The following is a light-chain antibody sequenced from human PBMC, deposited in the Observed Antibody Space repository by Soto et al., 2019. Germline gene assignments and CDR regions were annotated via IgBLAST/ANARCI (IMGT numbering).Light chain of an antibody. CDR2: GAS. V-gene: IGKV3-20*01. CDR3: QQYGSSPLT. Sequence: EIVLTQSPGTLFLSPGERATLSCRASQSVSSSYLAWYQHKPGQAPRLLIYGASSRATGIPDRFSGSGSGTDFTLTISRLEPEDFAVYYCQQYGSSPLTFGGGTKVDIK. CDR1: QSVSSSY. J-gene: IGKJ4*01.